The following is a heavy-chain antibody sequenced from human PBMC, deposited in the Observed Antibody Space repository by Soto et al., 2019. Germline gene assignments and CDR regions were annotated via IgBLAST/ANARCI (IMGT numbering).Heavy chain of an antibody. CDR1: GFTISSFG. Sequence: GGSLRLSCAASGFTISSFGMSWVRQPPGKGLKWVSGIISSGSTTYYADSVKGRFTISRDNSKNTLYLQMNSLRAEDAAVYYCAKGLGRGVGAMDVWGQGTTVTVSS. CDR2: IISSGSTT. CDR3: AKGLGRGVGAMDV. V-gene: IGHV3-23*01. J-gene: IGHJ6*02. D-gene: IGHD3-10*01.